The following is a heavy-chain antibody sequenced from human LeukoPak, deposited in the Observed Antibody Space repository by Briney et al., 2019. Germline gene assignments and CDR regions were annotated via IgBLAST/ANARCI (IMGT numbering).Heavy chain of an antibody. J-gene: IGHJ5*02. D-gene: IGHD6-13*01. V-gene: IGHV3-21*01. CDR1: GFTFSSYA. CDR2: ISTSSSYI. Sequence: PGGSLRLSCAASGFTFSSYAMSWVRQAPGKGLEWVSSISTSSSYIYYADSVKGRFTVSRNNAKNSLYLQMNSLRGEDTAVYYCTRERGLIAPSGVDLWGQGTLVTVSS. CDR3: TRERGLIAPSGVDL.